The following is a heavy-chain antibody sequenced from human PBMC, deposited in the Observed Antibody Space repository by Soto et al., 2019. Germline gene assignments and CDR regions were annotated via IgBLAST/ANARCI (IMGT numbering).Heavy chain of an antibody. J-gene: IGHJ4*02. D-gene: IGHD3-22*01. Sequence: EVQLVESGGGLVKPGGSLRLSCAASGFTFSSYSMNWVRQAPGKGLEWVSSISSSSSYIYYADSVKGRFTISRDNAKNSLYLQMNSLRAEDTAVYYCARDIVDSSGYAMTLDSWGQGTLVTVSS. CDR2: ISSSSSYI. CDR1: GFTFSSYS. V-gene: IGHV3-21*01. CDR3: ARDIVDSSGYAMTLDS.